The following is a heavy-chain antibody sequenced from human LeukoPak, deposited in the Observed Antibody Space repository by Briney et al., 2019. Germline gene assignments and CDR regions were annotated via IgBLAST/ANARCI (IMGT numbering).Heavy chain of an antibody. CDR1: GYTFTGYY. CDR3: ARSPHILTGENFDY. CDR2: INPNHGDT. D-gene: IGHD3-9*01. V-gene: IGHV1-2*02. Sequence: ASVKVSCKASGYTFTGYYMHWVRQAPGQGLEWMGWINPNHGDTNYAQKFQDRVSMTRDTSISTAYMHLSRLRSADTGVYYCARSPHILTGENFDYWGQGTLLTVSS. J-gene: IGHJ4*02.